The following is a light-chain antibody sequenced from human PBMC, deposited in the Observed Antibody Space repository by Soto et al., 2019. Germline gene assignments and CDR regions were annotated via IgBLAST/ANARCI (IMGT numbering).Light chain of an antibody. CDR1: SSDIGSYTS. J-gene: IGLJ1*01. CDR3: SSYTSDNRSYV. CDR2: EVS. Sequence: QSVLTQPGSVSGSPGQSITISCTGTSSDIGSYTSVSCYQQHPGKAPKVMIYEVSNRPSGVSNRCSGSKSGNTASLTISGLQGEDEAHYYCSSYTSDNRSYVFGTGTKVTVL. V-gene: IGLV2-14*01.